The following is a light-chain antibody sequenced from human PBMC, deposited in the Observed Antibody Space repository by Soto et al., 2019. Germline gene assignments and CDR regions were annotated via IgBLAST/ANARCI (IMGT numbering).Light chain of an antibody. Sequence: QSVLTQPASVSVSPGQPITISCTGTSSDVGGYNYVSWYQQHPGKAPKLMIYEVSNRPSGVSNRFSGSKSGNTASLTISGLQAEDEADYYCSSYTSSSTLSYVFGTGTKVTV. CDR1: SSDVGGYNY. CDR2: EVS. CDR3: SSYTSSSTLSYV. J-gene: IGLJ1*01. V-gene: IGLV2-14*01.